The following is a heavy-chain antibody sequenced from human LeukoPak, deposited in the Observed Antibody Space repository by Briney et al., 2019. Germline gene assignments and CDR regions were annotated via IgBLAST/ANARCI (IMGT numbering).Heavy chain of an antibody. V-gene: IGHV1-69*13. CDR3: ARDYYYDSSGYYCPRY. J-gene: IGHJ4*02. D-gene: IGHD3-22*01. CDR2: IIPIFGTA. Sequence: SVKVSCKASGGTFSSYAISWVRQAPGQGLEWMGGIIPIFGTANYAQKFQGRVTITADESTSTAYMELSSLRSEDTAVYYCARDYYYDSSGYYCPRYWGQGTLVTVSS. CDR1: GGTFSSYA.